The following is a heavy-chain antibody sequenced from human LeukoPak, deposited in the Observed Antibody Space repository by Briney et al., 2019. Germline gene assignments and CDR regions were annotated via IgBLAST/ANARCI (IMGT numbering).Heavy chain of an antibody. CDR3: AKGTVEMATIAAFDI. V-gene: IGHV3-9*03. CDR1: GFTFDDYA. Sequence: GGSLRLSCAASGFTFDDYAMHWVRQAPGKGLEWVSGISWNSGSIGYADSVKGRFTISRDNAKNSLYLQMNSLRAEDMALYYCAKGTVEMATIAAFDIWGQGTMVTVSS. CDR2: ISWNSGSI. D-gene: IGHD5-24*01. J-gene: IGHJ3*02.